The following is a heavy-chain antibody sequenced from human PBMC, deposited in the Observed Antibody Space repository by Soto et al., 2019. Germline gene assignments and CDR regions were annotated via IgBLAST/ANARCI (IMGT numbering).Heavy chain of an antibody. CDR2: ISAYNGNT. D-gene: IGHD3-22*01. V-gene: IGHV1-18*01. J-gene: IGHJ6*02. CDR3: ASVVIMIVLVITDYYYGMEV. Sequence: SVKVSCKASGYTFTSYGISWVRQAPGQGLEWMGWISAYNGNTNYAQKLKGRVTMTTDTSTSTAYMELRSLRSDDTAVYYCASVVIMIVLVITDYYYGMEVWGQGTTVTVSS. CDR1: GYTFTSYG.